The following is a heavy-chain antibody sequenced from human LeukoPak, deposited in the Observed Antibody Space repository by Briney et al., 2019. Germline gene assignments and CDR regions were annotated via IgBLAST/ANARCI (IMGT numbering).Heavy chain of an antibody. D-gene: IGHD6-19*01. V-gene: IGHV4-39*07. CDR2: IYYSGST. J-gene: IGHJ4*02. CDR1: GGSISSSSYY. Sequence: SETLSLTCTVSGGSISSSSYYWGWIRQPPGKGLEWIGSIYYSGSTYYNPSLKSRVTISVDTSKNQFSLKLSSVTAADTAVYYCARATGSGWGEGFDYWGQGTLVTVSS. CDR3: ARATGSGWGEGFDY.